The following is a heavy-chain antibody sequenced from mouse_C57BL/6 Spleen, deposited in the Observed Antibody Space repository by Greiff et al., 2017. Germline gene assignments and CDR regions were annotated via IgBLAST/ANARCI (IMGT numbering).Heavy chain of an antibody. CDR3: ARDEAGTSWYFDV. CDR1: GFTFSDFY. Sequence: EVQVVESGGGLVQSGRSLRLSCATSGFTFSDFYMEWVRQAPGKGLEWIAASRNKANDYTTEYSASVKGRFIVSRDTSQSILYLQMNALRAEDTAIYYCARDEAGTSWYFDVWGTGTTVTVSS. D-gene: IGHD3-3*01. J-gene: IGHJ1*03. CDR2: SRNKANDYTT. V-gene: IGHV7-1*01.